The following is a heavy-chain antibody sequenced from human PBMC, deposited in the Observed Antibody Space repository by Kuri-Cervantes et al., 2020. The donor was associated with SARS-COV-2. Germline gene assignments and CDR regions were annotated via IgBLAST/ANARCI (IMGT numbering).Heavy chain of an antibody. D-gene: IGHD1-26*01. CDR3: ARARSYRRPFDY. J-gene: IGHJ4*02. V-gene: IGHV4-31*01. CDR2: IYYSGST. CDR1: GGSISSGGYY. Sequence: SETLSLTCTVSGGSISSGGYYWSWIRQHPGKGLEWIGYIYYSGSTYYNPSLKSLVTISVDTSKNQFSLKLSSVTAADTAIYYCARARSYRRPFDYWGQGTLVTVSS.